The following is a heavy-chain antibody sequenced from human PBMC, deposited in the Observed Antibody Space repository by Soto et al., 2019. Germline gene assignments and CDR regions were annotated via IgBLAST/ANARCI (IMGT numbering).Heavy chain of an antibody. Sequence: GGSLRLSCAASGFTFSSYWTHWVRQAPGKGLVWVSRINGDGSGTTYADSVKGRFTISRDNAKNTLYLQMISLRVEDTAVYYCVRARIVGALGIASPYYYDMDVWGKGTTVTVSS. D-gene: IGHD3-10*01. V-gene: IGHV3-74*01. CDR1: GFTFSSYW. J-gene: IGHJ6*03. CDR3: VRARIVGALGIASPYYYDMDV. CDR2: INGDGSGT.